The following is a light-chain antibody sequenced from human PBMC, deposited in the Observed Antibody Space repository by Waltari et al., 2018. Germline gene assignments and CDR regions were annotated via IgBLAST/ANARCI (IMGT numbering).Light chain of an antibody. CDR1: HSLLHSNGYNY. Sequence: DIVMTQSPLSLPVTPGEPASISCRSSHSLLHSNGYNYLDWYLQKPGQSPQLLIYLGSNRASGVPDRCSGSGSGTDFTLKISRVEAEDVGVYYCMQALQTRAFGQGTKLEIK. J-gene: IGKJ2*01. CDR3: MQALQTRA. CDR2: LGS. V-gene: IGKV2-28*01.